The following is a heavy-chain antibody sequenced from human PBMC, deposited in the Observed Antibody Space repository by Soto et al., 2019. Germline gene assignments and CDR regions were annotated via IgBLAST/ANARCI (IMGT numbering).Heavy chain of an antibody. CDR3: ARSIVVPAANWFDP. CDR2: IYYSGST. J-gene: IGHJ5*02. Sequence: SETLSLTCTVSGGSISSYYWSWIRQPPGKGLEWIGYIYYSGSTNYNPSLKSRVTISVDTSKNQFSLKLSSVTAADTAVYYCARSIVVPAANWFDPWGQGTLVTVSS. CDR1: GGSISSYY. V-gene: IGHV4-59*01. D-gene: IGHD2-2*01.